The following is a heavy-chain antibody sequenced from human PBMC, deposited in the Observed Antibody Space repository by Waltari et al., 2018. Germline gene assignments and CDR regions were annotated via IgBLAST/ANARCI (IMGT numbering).Heavy chain of an antibody. CDR2: IHNRWGT. Sequence: QLQLQESGSGLVKPSQTLSLTCAVSGGSISSGGYSWSWIRQPPGKGLEWIGYIHNRWGTYYNPSLNSRVTISVDRSKNQFSLKLSSVTAADTAVYYCARVRVVICLDVWGQGTTVTVSS. CDR3: ARVRVVICLDV. D-gene: IGHD3-10*01. V-gene: IGHV4-30-2*01. CDR1: GGSISSGGYS. J-gene: IGHJ6*02.